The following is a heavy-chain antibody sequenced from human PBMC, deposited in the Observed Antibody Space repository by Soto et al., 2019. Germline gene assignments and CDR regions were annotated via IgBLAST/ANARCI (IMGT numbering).Heavy chain of an antibody. J-gene: IGHJ5*02. CDR1: GYTFTTYG. CDR3: AIGVGSGIYYNKYNWFDP. V-gene: IGHV1-18*01. CDR2: INVDNGNT. Sequence: QVQLVQSGGEVKKPGASVKVSCKASGYTFTTYGINWVLQAPGQGLEWMGWINVDNGNTKYAQKLQGRVTMTTDTSTSTTYVAMRNLMNGSRTVYYSAIGVGSGIYYNKYNWFDPWGQGTLVTGSS. D-gene: IGHD3-10*01.